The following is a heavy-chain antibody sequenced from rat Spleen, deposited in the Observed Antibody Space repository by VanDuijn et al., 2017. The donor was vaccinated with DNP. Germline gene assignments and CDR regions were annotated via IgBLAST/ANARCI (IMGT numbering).Heavy chain of an antibody. J-gene: IGHJ2*01. V-gene: IGHV3-1*01. D-gene: IGHD1-4*01. Sequence: EVQLQESGPGLVKPSQSLPLTCSVTGYSITGNYWGWIRKFPGNKMEYIGHISYSGSTSYNPSLKSRISITRDTSKNQFFLQLNSVTTEDTATYYCARWTRYFDYWGQGVMVTVSS. CDR1: GYSITGNY. CDR2: ISYSGST. CDR3: ARWTRYFDY.